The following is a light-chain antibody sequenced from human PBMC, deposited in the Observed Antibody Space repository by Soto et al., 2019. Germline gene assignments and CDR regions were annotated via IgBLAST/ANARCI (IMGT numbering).Light chain of an antibody. CDR1: QSVTSTY. Sequence: EIVLTQSPGTLSLSPGERATLSCRASQSVTSTYLAWYQQKPGQAPRLVIYGVSNMATGSPDRFTGSGSGTDFSLTISRLEPEDSAVYFCQHYADLLWTFGQGTKV. CDR2: GVS. V-gene: IGKV3-20*01. CDR3: QHYADLLWT. J-gene: IGKJ1*01.